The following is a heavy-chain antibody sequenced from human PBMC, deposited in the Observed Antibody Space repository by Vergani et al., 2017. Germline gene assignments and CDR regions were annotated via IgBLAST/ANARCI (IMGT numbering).Heavy chain of an antibody. J-gene: IGHJ4*02. V-gene: IGHV1-46*03. CDR2: TNPSGGST. D-gene: IGHD5-18*01. CDR1: RYTFTSYY. CDR3: ARVSLAWIQLWAFDY. Sequence: QVQLVQSGAEVKKPGASVKVSCKASRYTFTSYYMHWVRPAPGQGVEWMGITNPSGGSTSYAQKFQGRVTMTRDTSTSTVYMELSSLRSEDTAVYYCARVSLAWIQLWAFDYWGQGTLVTVSS.